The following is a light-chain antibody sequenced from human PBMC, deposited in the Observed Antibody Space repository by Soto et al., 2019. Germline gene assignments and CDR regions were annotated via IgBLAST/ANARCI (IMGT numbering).Light chain of an antibody. CDR3: LQDHKYPLT. J-gene: IGKJ4*01. Sequence: AIKMIQPPSSLTATVGDRVTITCRASQGIRNDLGWYQQKPGKAPKLLIYAASSLQSGVPSRFSGSGSGTDFTLTISSLQTEDVATYYCLQDHKYPLTFGGGTKV. V-gene: IGKV1-6*01. CDR1: QGIRND. CDR2: AAS.